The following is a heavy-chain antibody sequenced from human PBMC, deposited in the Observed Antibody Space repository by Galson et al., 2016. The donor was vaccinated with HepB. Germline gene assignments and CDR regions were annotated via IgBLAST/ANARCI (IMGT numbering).Heavy chain of an antibody. J-gene: IGHJ1*01. CDR2: ISRNSGSI. V-gene: IGHV3-9*01. Sequence: SLRLSCAASGFTFDDYAMHWVRQAPGKGLEWVSGISRNSGSIGYADSVKGRFTISRDNAKNSLYLQMNSLRAEDTALYYCAKDPTLGYCSSTSCYFGYFQHWGQGTLVTVSS. D-gene: IGHD2-2*01. CDR1: GFTFDDYA. CDR3: AKDPTLGYCSSTSCYFGYFQH.